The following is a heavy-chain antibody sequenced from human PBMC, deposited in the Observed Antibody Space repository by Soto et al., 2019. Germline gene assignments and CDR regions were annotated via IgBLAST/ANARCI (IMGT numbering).Heavy chain of an antibody. CDR1: GGSISSGDYY. Sequence: SETLSLTCTVSGGSISSGDYYWSWIRQPPGKGLEWIGYIYYSGSTYYNPSLKSRVTISVDTSKNQFSLKLSSVTAADTAVYYCERVNSIEADVGSLFDYWGQGTLVTVSS. CDR2: IYYSGST. J-gene: IGHJ4*02. CDR3: ERVNSIEADVGSLFDY. V-gene: IGHV4-30-4*01. D-gene: IGHD6-13*01.